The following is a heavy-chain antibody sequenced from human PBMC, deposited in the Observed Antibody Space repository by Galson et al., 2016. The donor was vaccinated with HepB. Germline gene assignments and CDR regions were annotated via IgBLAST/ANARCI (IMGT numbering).Heavy chain of an antibody. D-gene: IGHD6-6*01. Sequence: PALVKPTQTLTLTCTFSGFSLNTPAVGVGWIRQPPGKALERLALVYWDDERRYSPSLKSRLIIYKDTSENQVVLTMTNVDPVDTATYYCARRRSTSYYFDFWGQGILVTVSS. CDR2: VYWDDER. CDR1: GFSLNTPAVG. V-gene: IGHV2-5*02. J-gene: IGHJ4*02. CDR3: ARRRSTSYYFDF.